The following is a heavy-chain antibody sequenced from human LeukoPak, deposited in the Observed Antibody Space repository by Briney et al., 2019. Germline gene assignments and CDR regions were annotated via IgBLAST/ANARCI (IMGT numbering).Heavy chain of an antibody. D-gene: IGHD3-3*01. V-gene: IGHV4-31*03. CDR1: GGSISSGGYY. CDR2: IYYSGST. J-gene: IGHJ4*02. Sequence: SETLSLTCTVSGGSISSGGYYWSWIRQHPGKGLEWIGYIYYSGSTYYNPSLKSRVTISVDTSKNQLSLKLSSVTAADTAVYYCARVDYDFWSGYRYFDYWGQGTLVTVSS. CDR3: ARVDYDFWSGYRYFDY.